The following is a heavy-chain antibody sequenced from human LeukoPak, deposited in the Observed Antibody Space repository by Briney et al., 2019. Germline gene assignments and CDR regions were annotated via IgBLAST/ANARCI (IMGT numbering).Heavy chain of an antibody. CDR2: IYHSGST. D-gene: IGHD6-19*01. CDR1: GYSISSGYY. V-gene: IGHV4-38-2*02. CDR3: ARDGLAVAGTTFDY. Sequence: SETLSLTCTVSGYSISSGYYWGWIRQPPGKGLEWIGSIYHSGSTFYNPSLKSRLTISVDTSKNQVSLKLTSVTAADTAVYYCARDGLAVAGTTFDYWGQGTLVTVSS. J-gene: IGHJ4*02.